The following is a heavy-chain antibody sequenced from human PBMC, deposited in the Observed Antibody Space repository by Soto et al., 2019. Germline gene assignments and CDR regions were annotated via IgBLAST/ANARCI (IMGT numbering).Heavy chain of an antibody. J-gene: IGHJ5*02. CDR3: ARVPAMGGVIYHWSDP. CDR2: IYYNGNT. V-gene: IGHV4-59*01. Sequence: PSETLSLTCTVSNGSLSSYYWSWIRQPPGKGLEWIGYIYYNGNTKYNPSLKSRVSISLGTSKNQFSLRLTSVTAADTAVYYCARVPAMGGVIYHWSDPWGQGTLVTVSS. D-gene: IGHD3-16*02. CDR1: NGSLSSYY.